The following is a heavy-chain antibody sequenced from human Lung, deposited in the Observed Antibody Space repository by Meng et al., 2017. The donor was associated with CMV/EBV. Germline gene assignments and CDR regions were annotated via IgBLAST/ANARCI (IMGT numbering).Heavy chain of an antibody. D-gene: IGHD2-2*01. CDR1: GYSFTSYW. J-gene: IGHJ5*02. CDR3: ARQLDTRTWDNWFDP. V-gene: IGHV5-51*01. CDR2: IYPGDSDT. Sequence: GEXXKISCQGSGYSFTSYWIAWVRQMPGKGLEWMGIIYPGDSDTTYSPSFQGQVTISADNSISTTYLQWNSLRASDTAMYYCARQLDTRTWDNWFDPWGQGTLVTVSS.